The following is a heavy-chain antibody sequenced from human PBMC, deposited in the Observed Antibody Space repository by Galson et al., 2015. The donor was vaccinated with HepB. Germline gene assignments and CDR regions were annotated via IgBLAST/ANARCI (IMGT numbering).Heavy chain of an antibody. CDR3: ARDSQGDPFDY. D-gene: IGHD3-16*01. Sequence: SLRLSCAASQFTSSTYAMHWVRQAPGKGLEWVAVISYDGNSKSYAHSVEGRFTISRDNSKNKLYLQMNSLRAEDTALYYFARDSQGDPFDYWGQGTLVIVSS. CDR1: QFTSSTYA. CDR2: ISYDGNSK. J-gene: IGHJ4*02. V-gene: IGHV3-30*04.